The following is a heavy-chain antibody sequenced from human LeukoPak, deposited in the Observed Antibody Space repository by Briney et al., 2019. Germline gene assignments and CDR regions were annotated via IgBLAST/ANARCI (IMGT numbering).Heavy chain of an antibody. Sequence: GGSLRLSCAASGFTFSNYGIHWVRQAPGKGLEWVAVISYDGSSKYYPDSVRGRFTISRDNSKNTLYLQMNSLRAEDTAVYYCATSPYYYDSSVDYWGQGTLVTVSS. J-gene: IGHJ4*02. CDR1: GFTFSNYG. CDR3: ATSPYYYDSSVDY. V-gene: IGHV3-30*03. CDR2: ISYDGSSK. D-gene: IGHD3-22*01.